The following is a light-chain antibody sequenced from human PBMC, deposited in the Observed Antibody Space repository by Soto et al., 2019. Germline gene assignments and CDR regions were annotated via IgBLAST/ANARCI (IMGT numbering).Light chain of an antibody. Sequence: DIQMTQSPSSLSASVGDRVTITCQASQDISNYLNWYQQKPGKAPKLLIYAASSLQSGVPSRFSGSGSGTEFALAISSLQPEDFATYYCQQLLTYPQTFGQGTKVDIK. V-gene: IGKV1-17*01. CDR2: AAS. CDR1: QDISNY. CDR3: QQLLTYPQT. J-gene: IGKJ1*01.